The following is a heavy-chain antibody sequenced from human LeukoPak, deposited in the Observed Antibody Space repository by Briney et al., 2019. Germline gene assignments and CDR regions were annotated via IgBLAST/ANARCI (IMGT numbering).Heavy chain of an antibody. CDR1: GYTLTELS. Sequence: ASVKVSCKVSGYTLTELSMHWVRQAPGKGLEWMGGFDPEDGETIYAQKFQGRVTMTEDTSTDTAYMELSSLRSEDTAVYYCATTFVGSGSYPYWGQGTLVTVSS. D-gene: IGHD3-10*01. CDR2: FDPEDGET. CDR3: ATTFVGSGSYPY. J-gene: IGHJ4*02. V-gene: IGHV1-24*01.